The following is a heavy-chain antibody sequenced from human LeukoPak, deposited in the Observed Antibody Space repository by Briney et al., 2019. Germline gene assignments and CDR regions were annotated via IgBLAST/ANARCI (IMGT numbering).Heavy chain of an antibody. Sequence: PGGCLRLSCEGSGFTFSNYWMTWVRQAPGKGLEWVANIKPNGIEKHYADSVEGRFTISRDNAKNSLYLQMNSLRAEDTAVYYCARDLDTYVLLIAYDTFDNWGQGTMVTVSS. D-gene: IGHD2-21*01. V-gene: IGHV3-7*01. CDR1: GFTFSNYW. CDR3: ARDLDTYVLLIAYDTFDN. CDR2: IKPNGIEK. J-gene: IGHJ3*02.